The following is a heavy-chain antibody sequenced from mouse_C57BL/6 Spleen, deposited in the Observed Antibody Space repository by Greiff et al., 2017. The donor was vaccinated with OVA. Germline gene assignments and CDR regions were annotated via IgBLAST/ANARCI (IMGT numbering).Heavy chain of an antibody. CDR3: ATFYYGSSFFAY. CDR2: IWGVGST. Sequence: VQGVESGPGLVAPSQSLSITCTVSGFSLTSYGVDWVRQSPGKGLEWLGVIWGVGSTNYNSALKSRLSISKDNAKSQVFLKMNSLQTNATDMYDCATFYYGSSFFAYWGQGTLVTVSA. J-gene: IGHJ3*01. V-gene: IGHV2-6*01. D-gene: IGHD1-1*01. CDR1: GFSLTSYG.